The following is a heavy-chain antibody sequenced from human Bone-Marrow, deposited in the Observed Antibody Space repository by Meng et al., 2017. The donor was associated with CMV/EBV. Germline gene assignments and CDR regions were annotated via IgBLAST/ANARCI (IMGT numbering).Heavy chain of an antibody. V-gene: IGHV3-23*01. J-gene: IGHJ6*02. CDR2: ISADSRAT. CDR1: GFIFNTYD. D-gene: IGHD3-3*01. CDR3: ARDFPTGTYDFWSGYFYYYGMDV. Sequence: GESLKISCVASGFIFNTYDMSWVRQAPGRGLEWVSVISADSRATYYAGSLKGRFTISRDNSKNTLFLDMNSLRAEDTAVYYCARDFPTGTYDFWSGYFYYYGMDVWGQGTTVTVSS.